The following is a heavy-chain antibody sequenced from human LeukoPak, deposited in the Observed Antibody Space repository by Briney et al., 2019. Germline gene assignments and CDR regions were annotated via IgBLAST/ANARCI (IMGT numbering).Heavy chain of an antibody. J-gene: IGHJ4*02. D-gene: IGHD3-3*01. CDR2: ISAYNGNT. CDR1: GYTFTNYG. V-gene: IGHV1-18*01. CDR3: ARTPYYYFWSGYYHFDY. Sequence: GASVKVSCKASGYTFTNYGINWVRQAPGQGLEWMGWISAYNGNTNYAQNFQGRVTMTTVTSTSTAYMELRGLRSDDTAVYYCARTPYYYFWSGYYHFDYWAQGTLVTVSS.